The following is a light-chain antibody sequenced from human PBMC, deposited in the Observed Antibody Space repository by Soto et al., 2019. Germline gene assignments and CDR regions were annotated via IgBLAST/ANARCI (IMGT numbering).Light chain of an antibody. CDR3: QQYGSSLRT. CDR1: QSVSSSY. V-gene: IGKV3-20*01. J-gene: IGKJ1*01. Sequence: EIVLTQSPGTLSLSPGERATLSCRASQSVSSSYSAWYQQKPGQAPRLLIYGASSRATGIPDRFSGSGSGTDFTLTISRLEPEDFAVYYCQQYGSSLRTFGQGTKVDIK. CDR2: GAS.